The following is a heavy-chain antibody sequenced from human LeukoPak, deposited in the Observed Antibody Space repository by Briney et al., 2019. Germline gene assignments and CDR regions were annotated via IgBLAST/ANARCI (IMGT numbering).Heavy chain of an antibody. V-gene: IGHV3-30*04. CDR2: ISYGGIDK. J-gene: IGHJ3*02. CDR1: GFNFSSYA. D-gene: IGHD3-3*01. CDR3: ARESWSDSVAFDI. Sequence: GGSLRLSCAASGFNFSSYAMHWVRQAPGEGLEWVGLISYGGIDKSYADSVKGRFTISRDSSKRTLYLQMNSLRAEDTAMYYCARESWSDSVAFDIWGLGTMVIVSS.